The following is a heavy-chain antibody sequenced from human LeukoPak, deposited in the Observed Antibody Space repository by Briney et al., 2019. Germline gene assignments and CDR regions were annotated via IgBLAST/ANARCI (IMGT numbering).Heavy chain of an antibody. CDR3: AKHYYDFWSGYFRSKPPGYFDY. J-gene: IGHJ4*02. V-gene: IGHV3-23*01. CDR2: ISGSGGST. D-gene: IGHD3-3*01. CDR1: GFIFSNYA. Sequence: GGSLRLSCAASGFIFSNYAMSWVRQAPEKGLEWVSAISGSGGSTYYADSVKGRFTISRDNSKNTLYLQMNSLRAEDTAVYYCAKHYYDFWSGYFRSKPPGYFDYWGQGTLVTVSS.